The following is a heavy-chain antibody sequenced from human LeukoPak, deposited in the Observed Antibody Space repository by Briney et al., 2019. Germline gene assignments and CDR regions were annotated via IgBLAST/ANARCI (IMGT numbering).Heavy chain of an antibody. V-gene: IGHV1-18*01. J-gene: IGHJ4*02. CDR2: ISAYNGNT. D-gene: IGHD3-10*01. CDR1: GYTFTSYG. Sequence: ASVKVSCKASGYTFTSYGISWVRQAPGQGLEWMGWISAYNGNTNYAQKFQGRVTMTRDTSTSTVYMELSSLRSEDTAVYYCARALPRITFDYWGQGTLVTVSS. CDR3: ARALPRITFDY.